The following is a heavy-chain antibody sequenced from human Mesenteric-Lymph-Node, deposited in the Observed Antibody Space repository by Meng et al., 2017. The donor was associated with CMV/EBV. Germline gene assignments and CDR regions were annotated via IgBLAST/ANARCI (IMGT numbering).Heavy chain of an antibody. CDR2: INTNTGNP. V-gene: IGHV7-4-1*02. Sequence: CKASGYTFTSYAMNWVRQAPGQGLEWMAWINTNTGNPTYAQGFTGRFVFSLDTSVSTAYLQINSLKAEDTAVYYCARPTRGYSGYFSYWGQGTLVTVSS. D-gene: IGHD5-12*01. CDR3: ARPTRGYSGYFSY. CDR1: GYTFTSYA. J-gene: IGHJ4*02.